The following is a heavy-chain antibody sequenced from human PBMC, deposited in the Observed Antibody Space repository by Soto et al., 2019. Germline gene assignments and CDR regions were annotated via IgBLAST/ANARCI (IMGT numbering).Heavy chain of an antibody. CDR1: GDTFTNHV. CDR3: ARDLGSGSDRGDY. J-gene: IGHJ4*02. Sequence: QVQLVQSGDEVKKPGSSVKVSCKASGDTFTNHVFNWVRQAPGQGLEWMGGIISLFGTPNYSRRFQGRVTITADESMATSYMELSSLRSDDTAVYYCARDLGSGSDRGDYWGQGTLVTVSS. CDR2: IISLFGTP. D-gene: IGHD3-22*01. V-gene: IGHV1-69*12.